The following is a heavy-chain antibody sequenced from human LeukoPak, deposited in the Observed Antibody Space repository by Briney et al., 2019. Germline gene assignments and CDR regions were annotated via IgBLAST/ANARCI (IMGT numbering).Heavy chain of an antibody. CDR3: ARDQGDYYYYYMDV. Sequence: GGSLRLSCAASGFTFSSYSMNWVRQAPGKGLEWVSYISISGNTIYYADSVKGRFTISRDNAKNSLYLQMNSLRAEDTAVYYCARDQGDYYYYYMDVWGKGTTVTVSS. CDR2: ISISGNTI. CDR1: GFTFSSYS. J-gene: IGHJ6*03. V-gene: IGHV3-48*01.